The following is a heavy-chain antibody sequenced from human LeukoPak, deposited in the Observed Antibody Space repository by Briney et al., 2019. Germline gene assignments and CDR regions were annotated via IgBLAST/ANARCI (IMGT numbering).Heavy chain of an antibody. Sequence: SETLSLTCNVSGGSISSSSFYWGWIRRPPGKGLEWIGNIYYSGTTYYNPCLKSRVTISVDTSKNQFSLKLSSVTAADTAVYYCARGSRFSGWYSYWGQGTLVTVSS. CDR3: ARGSRFSGWYSY. CDR1: GGSISSSSFY. V-gene: IGHV4-39*01. CDR2: IYYSGTT. J-gene: IGHJ4*02. D-gene: IGHD6-19*01.